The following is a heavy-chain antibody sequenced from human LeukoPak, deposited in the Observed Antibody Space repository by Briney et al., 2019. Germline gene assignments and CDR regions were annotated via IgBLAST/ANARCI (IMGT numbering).Heavy chain of an antibody. J-gene: IGHJ4*02. CDR1: GYSFTSYW. V-gene: IGHV5-51*01. CDR2: IYPGDSDT. CDR3: ARGPHYDFLTGYYSSHFDY. Sequence: GESLKISFKGSGYSFTSYWIGWVRQMPGKGLEWMGVIYPGDSDTRYSPSFQGQVTISVDKSTSTAYLQWISLRASDTAMYYCARGPHYDFLTGYYSSHFDYWGQGTLVSVSS. D-gene: IGHD3-9*01.